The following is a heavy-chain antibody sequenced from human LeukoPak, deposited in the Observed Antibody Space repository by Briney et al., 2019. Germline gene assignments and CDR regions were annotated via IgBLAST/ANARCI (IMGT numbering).Heavy chain of an antibody. CDR2: IRSKANSYAT. Sequence: PGGSLRLSCAASGFTFSGSAMHWVRQASGKGLEWVGRIRSKANSYATAYAASVKGRFTISRDDSKNTAYLQMNSLKTEDTAVYYCTTTLAKVDTAMVLINPLYFDYWGQGTLVTVSS. V-gene: IGHV3-73*01. CDR3: TTTLAKVDTAMVLINPLYFDY. J-gene: IGHJ4*02. D-gene: IGHD5-18*01. CDR1: GFTFSGSA.